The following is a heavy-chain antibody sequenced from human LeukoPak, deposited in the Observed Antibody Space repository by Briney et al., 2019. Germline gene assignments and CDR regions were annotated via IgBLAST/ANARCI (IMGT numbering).Heavy chain of an antibody. CDR1: GFTFSSYS. CDR3: ARDLAAAGTRGLDY. J-gene: IGHJ4*02. D-gene: IGHD6-13*01. CDR2: ISSSSSYI. Sequence: GGSLRLSCAASGFTFSSYSMNWFRQAPGKGLEWVSSISSSSSYIYYADSVKGRFTISRDNAKNSLYLQMNNLRAEDTAVYYCARDLAAAGTRGLDYWGQGTLVTVSS. V-gene: IGHV3-21*01.